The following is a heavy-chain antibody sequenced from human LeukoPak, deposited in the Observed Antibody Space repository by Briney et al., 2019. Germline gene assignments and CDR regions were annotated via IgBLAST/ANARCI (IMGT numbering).Heavy chain of an antibody. D-gene: IGHD3-16*02. V-gene: IGHV3-74*01. CDR1: GFTFSTYW. Sequence: GGSLRLSCGASGFTFSTYWRNGVRQAPGKGLVWVSQIKFDGSLASYADSVKGRFTISRDNAKNTLYPQMNSLGTEDTAVYYCVTGHYDIVMEFDLCSHGTLVTVSS. CDR3: VTGHYDIVMEFDL. CDR2: IKFDGSLA. J-gene: IGHJ2*01.